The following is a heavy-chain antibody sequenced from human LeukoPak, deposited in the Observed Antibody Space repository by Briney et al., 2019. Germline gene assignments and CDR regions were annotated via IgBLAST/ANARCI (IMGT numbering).Heavy chain of an antibody. CDR3: ASGGIMGATDSFDY. CDR1: GFTFSGYW. D-gene: IGHD1-26*01. J-gene: IGHJ4*02. V-gene: IGHV3-7*02. Sequence: GGSLRLSCAASGFTFSGYWMSWVRQAPGKGLEWVANIKQDGGETYYVDSVKGRFTISRDNAKNSLYLQMDSLRADDTAVYYCASGGIMGATDSFDYWGQGTLVTVSS. CDR2: IKQDGGET.